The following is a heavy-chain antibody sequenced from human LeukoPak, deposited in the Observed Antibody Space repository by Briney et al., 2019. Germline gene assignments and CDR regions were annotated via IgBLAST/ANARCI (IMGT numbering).Heavy chain of an antibody. J-gene: IGHJ4*02. V-gene: IGHV1-3*03. Sequence: ASVKVSCKTSGYTFTNYAMHWVRQAPGQTIEWLAWINPANGYTRYSQHFQDRVTVSSDTSADTAYMELSSLRFEDKAIYYCAIRDGHTDHWGQGTLVTVSS. CDR2: INPANGYT. CDR3: AIRDGHTDH. D-gene: IGHD5-24*01. CDR1: GYTFTNYA.